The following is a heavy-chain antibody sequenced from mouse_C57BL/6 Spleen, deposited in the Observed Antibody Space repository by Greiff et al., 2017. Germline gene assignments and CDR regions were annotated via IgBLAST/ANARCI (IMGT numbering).Heavy chain of an antibody. CDR1: GFSLTSYA. Sequence: VKLMESGPGLVAPSQSLSITCTVSGFSLTSYAISWVRQPPGKGLEWLGVIWTGGGTNYNSALKSRLSISKDNSKSQVFLKMNSLQTDDTARYYCGRVGIGDYDHDSWFAYWGQGTLVTVSA. D-gene: IGHD2-4*01. CDR2: IWTGGGT. V-gene: IGHV2-9-1*01. J-gene: IGHJ3*01. CDR3: GRVGIGDYDHDSWFAY.